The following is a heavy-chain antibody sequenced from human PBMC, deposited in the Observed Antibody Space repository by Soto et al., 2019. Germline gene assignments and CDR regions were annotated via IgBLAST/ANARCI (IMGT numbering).Heavy chain of an antibody. J-gene: IGHJ4*02. CDR3: ARGDFDY. V-gene: IGHV4-59*01. CDR1: GGSISSYY. D-gene: IGHD2-21*01. CDR2: IYYSGST. Sequence: SETLSLTCTVSGGSISSYYWSWIRQPPGKGLEWIGYIYYSGSTNYNPSLKSRVTISVDTSKNQFSLKLSSVTAADTAVYYCARGDFDYWGQGTLVTAS.